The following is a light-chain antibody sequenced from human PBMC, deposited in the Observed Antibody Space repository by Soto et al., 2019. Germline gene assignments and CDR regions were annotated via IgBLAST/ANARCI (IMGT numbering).Light chain of an antibody. V-gene: IGKV3-20*01. Sequence: TMSPATLSESPGERATLSCRASQSVRTTVAWYQQKPGQAHRLLIYGASSRATGIPDRFSGSGSGTDFTLTISRLEPEDFAVYYCQQYGSSPRTFG. CDR1: QSVRTT. CDR3: QQYGSSPRT. J-gene: IGKJ1*01. CDR2: GAS.